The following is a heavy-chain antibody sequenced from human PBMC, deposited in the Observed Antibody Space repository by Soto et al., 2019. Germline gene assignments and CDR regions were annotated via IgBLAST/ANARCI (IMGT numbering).Heavy chain of an antibody. CDR1: GFSLNTGGVG. Sequence: QITLKESGPTLVKPTQTLTLTCTFSGFSLNTGGVGVGWIRQPPGKALEWLAVIYWDDDKRYTPSLKSRLTITKHTSKNPVVLTMTNMDPVDTATYYCAHTPFFGDKLDYWGPGTLVIVSS. J-gene: IGHJ4*02. CDR2: IYWDDDK. CDR3: AHTPFFGDKLDY. V-gene: IGHV2-5*02. D-gene: IGHD3-10*01.